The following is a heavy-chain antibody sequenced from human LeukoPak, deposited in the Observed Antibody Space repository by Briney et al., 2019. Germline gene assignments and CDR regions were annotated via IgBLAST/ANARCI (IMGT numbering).Heavy chain of an antibody. CDR1: GGSISSGDYY. D-gene: IGHD6-6*01. J-gene: IGHJ4*02. Sequence: PSQTLSLTCTVSGGSISSGDYYWSWIRQPPGKGLEWIGYIYYSGSTYFNPSLKSRLTISGDTSKNQFSLRLSSVTAADTAVYYCARGTWSSSIDYWGQGTLVTVSS. V-gene: IGHV4-30-4*01. CDR3: ARGTWSSSIDY. CDR2: IYYSGST.